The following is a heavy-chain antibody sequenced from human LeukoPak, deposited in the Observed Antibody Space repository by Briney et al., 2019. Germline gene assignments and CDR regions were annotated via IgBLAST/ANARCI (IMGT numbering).Heavy chain of an antibody. CDR2: INPSGGNT. V-gene: IGHV1-46*01. CDR3: ARVVVGAEYWY. J-gene: IGHJ4*02. Sequence: ASVKVSCTASGYTFTSYYMHWVRQAPGQGLEWMGIINPSGGNTSYAQKFQGRVTMTRDTSTSTVYMELSSLRSEDTAVYYCARVVVGAEYWYWGQGTLVTVSS. D-gene: IGHD1-26*01. CDR1: GYTFTSYY.